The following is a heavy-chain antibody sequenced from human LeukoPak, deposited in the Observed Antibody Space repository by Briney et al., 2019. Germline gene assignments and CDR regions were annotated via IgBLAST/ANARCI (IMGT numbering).Heavy chain of an antibody. V-gene: IGHV3-23*01. D-gene: IGHD1-26*01. J-gene: IGHJ4*02. CDR1: GFTFTSYA. Sequence: GGSLRLSCAASGFTFTSYAMSWVRQAPGKGLEWVSTISVGGGSTYYADSVKGRFTISRDNSKNTLFLQMNSLRAEDTAAYYCAKDLSGGSLDYWGRGTLVTVSS. CDR2: ISVGGGST. CDR3: AKDLSGGSLDY.